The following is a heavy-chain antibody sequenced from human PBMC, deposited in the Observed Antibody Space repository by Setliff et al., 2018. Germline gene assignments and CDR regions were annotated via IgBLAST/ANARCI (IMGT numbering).Heavy chain of an antibody. J-gene: IGHJ3*02. D-gene: IGHD2-2*03. Sequence: SETLSLTCSVAGGSMTDFFWHWIRQSPGKGLEWIGYIYTKGSINYNPSLRSRVTMSVDRSRNQFSLTLRSVTAADMAVYYCVRVEAGYCSSTSCYVVGAFDIWGQGTMVTVSS. V-gene: IGHV4-4*08. CDR1: GGSMTDFF. CDR2: IYTKGSI. CDR3: VRVEAGYCSSTSCYVVGAFDI.